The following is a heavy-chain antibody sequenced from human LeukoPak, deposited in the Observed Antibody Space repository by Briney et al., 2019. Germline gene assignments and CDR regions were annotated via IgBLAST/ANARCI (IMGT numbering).Heavy chain of an antibody. CDR1: GITFSSYA. Sequence: GGSLRLSCAASGITFSSYAMSWVRQAPGKGLEWVSAISGSGGSTYYADSVKGRFTISRDNSKNTLYLQMNSLRAEDTAVYYCAKPHYDSSGYYSPDAFDIWGQGTMVTVSS. D-gene: IGHD3-22*01. J-gene: IGHJ3*02. CDR2: ISGSGGST. CDR3: AKPHYDSSGYYSPDAFDI. V-gene: IGHV3-23*01.